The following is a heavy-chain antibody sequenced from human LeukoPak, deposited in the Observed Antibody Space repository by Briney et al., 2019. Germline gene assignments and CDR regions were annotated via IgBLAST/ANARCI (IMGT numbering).Heavy chain of an antibody. CDR2: IYHSGST. V-gene: IGHV4-38-2*02. CDR3: ARDSRAGYSSGWYLIDY. Sequence: PSKTLSLTCAVSGYPISSGYYWGWIRQPPGKGLEWIGSIYHSGSTYYNPSLKSRVTISVDTSKNQFSLKLSSVTAADTAVYYCARDSRAGYSSGWYLIDYWGQGTLVTVSS. CDR1: GYPISSGYY. D-gene: IGHD6-19*01. J-gene: IGHJ4*02.